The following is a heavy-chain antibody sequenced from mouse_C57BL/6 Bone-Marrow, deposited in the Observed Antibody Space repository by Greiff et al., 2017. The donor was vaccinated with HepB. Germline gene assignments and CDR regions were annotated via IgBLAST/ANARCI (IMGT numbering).Heavy chain of an antibody. CDR1: GFTFSDYG. D-gene: IGHD1-1*01. J-gene: IGHJ3*01. V-gene: IGHV5-17*01. CDR2: ISSGSSTI. CDR3: ARRNLRWFAY. Sequence: EVQLQQSGGGLVKPGGSLKLSCAASGFTFSDYGMHWVRQAPEKGLEWVAYISSGSSTIYYADTVKGRFTISRDNAKNTLFLQMTSLRSEDTAMYYCARRNLRWFAYWGQGTLVTVSA.